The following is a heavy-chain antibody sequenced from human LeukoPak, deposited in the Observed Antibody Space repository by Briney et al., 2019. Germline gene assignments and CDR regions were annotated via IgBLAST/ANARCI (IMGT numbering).Heavy chain of an antibody. V-gene: IGHV3-23*01. CDR3: ARGRLDAFDI. J-gene: IGHJ3*02. CDR1: GFTFSTYG. CDR2: ITGSGGST. Sequence: PGGSLRLSCAASGFTFSTYGMSWVRQAPGKGLEWVSSITGSGGSTYYADSVKGRFTISRDNSKNTLYLQMNSLRAEDTAVYYCARGRLDAFDIWGQGTMVTVSS.